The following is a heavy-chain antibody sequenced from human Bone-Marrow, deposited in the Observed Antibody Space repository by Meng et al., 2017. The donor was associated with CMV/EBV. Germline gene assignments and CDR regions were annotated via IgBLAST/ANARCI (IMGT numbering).Heavy chain of an antibody. CDR3: ARVAYDFWSGCGY. V-gene: IGHV3-21*01. D-gene: IGHD3-3*01. CDR2: ISSSSSYI. CDR1: GFTFSSYS. J-gene: IGHJ4*02. Sequence: GESLKISCAASGFTFSSYSMNWVRQAPGKGLEWVSSISSSSSYIYYADSVKGRFTISRDNAKNSLYLQMNGLRTEDTALYYCARVAYDFWSGCGYWGQGTLVTVSS.